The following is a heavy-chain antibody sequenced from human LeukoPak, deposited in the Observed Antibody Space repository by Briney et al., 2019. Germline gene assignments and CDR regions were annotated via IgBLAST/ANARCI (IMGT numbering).Heavy chain of an antibody. D-gene: IGHD6-19*01. J-gene: IGHJ6*02. CDR3: TTDFIAVAGTEFYYYYGMDV. CDR1: GFTFSNAW. V-gene: IGHV3-15*01. CDR2: IKSKTDGGTT. Sequence: GGSLRLSCAASGFTFSNAWMSWVRQAPGKGLEWVGRIKSKTDGGTTDYAAPVKGRFTISRDDSKNTLYLQMNSLKTEDTAVYYCTTDFIAVAGTEFYYYYGMDVWGQGTTVTVSS.